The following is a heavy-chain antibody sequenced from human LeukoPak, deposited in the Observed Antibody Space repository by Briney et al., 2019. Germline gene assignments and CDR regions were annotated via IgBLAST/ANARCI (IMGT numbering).Heavy chain of an antibody. J-gene: IGHJ4*02. D-gene: IGHD3-3*01. CDR2: ISSSGTTI. CDR1: GFTFSSYE. Sequence: AGSLRLSCAASGFTFSSYEMNWVRQAPGKGLEWVSYISSSGTTIYYADSVKGRFTISRDNAKNSLYLQMNSLRAEDTAVYYCAREHTPPGYDFWSGSPFDYWGQGTLVTVSS. V-gene: IGHV3-48*03. CDR3: AREHTPPGYDFWSGSPFDY.